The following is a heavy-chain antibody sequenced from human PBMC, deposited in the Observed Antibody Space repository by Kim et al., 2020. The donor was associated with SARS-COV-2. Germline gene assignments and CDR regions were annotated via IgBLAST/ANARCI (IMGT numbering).Heavy chain of an antibody. J-gene: IGHJ3*02. CDR2: IYYSGST. Sequence: SDTLSLTCTVSGGSISSYYWSWIRQPPGKGLEWIGYIYYSGSTNYNPSLKSRVTISVDTSKNQFSLKLSSVTAADTAVYYCARSKYDSSGYYTVDAFDIWGQGTMVTVSS. CDR3: ARSKYDSSGYYTVDAFDI. CDR1: GGSISSYY. D-gene: IGHD3-22*01. V-gene: IGHV4-59*07.